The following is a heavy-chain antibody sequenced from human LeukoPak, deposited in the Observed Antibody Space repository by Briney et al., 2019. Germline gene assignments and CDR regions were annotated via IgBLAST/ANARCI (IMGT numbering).Heavy chain of an antibody. V-gene: IGHV3-30*18. J-gene: IGHJ4*02. Sequence: GGSLRLSCAASGFTFSTYGMHWVRQAPGKGLEWVAVISYDGSNKYYADSVKGRFTISRDNSKNTLYLQINSLRAEDTAVYYCAKDANLYSSSWTFDYWGQGTLVTVSS. CDR3: AKDANLYSSSWTFDY. CDR1: GFTFSTYG. CDR2: ISYDGSNK. D-gene: IGHD6-13*01.